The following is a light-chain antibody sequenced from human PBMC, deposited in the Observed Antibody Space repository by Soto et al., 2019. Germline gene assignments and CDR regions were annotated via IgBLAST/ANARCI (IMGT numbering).Light chain of an antibody. CDR3: QHYNNWPLFT. Sequence: EIVLTQSPATLSLSPGERATLSCRASQSVSNFLAWYQQKPGQAPRVIIYDASTRATGIPARFSGSGSGTDFTLTISSLEPEDFAVYYCQHYNNWPLFTFGPGTKVDI. V-gene: IGKV3-11*01. J-gene: IGKJ3*01. CDR1: QSVSNF. CDR2: DAS.